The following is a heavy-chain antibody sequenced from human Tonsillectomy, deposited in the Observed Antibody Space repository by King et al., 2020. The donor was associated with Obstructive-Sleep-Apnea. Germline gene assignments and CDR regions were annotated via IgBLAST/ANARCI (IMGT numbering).Heavy chain of an antibody. D-gene: IGHD3-22*01. J-gene: IGHJ4*02. CDR3: TRDLVDYYDSSGYSIFDY. Sequence: QLVQSGGGLVQPGRSLRLSCTASGFTFGDYAMSWFRQAPGKGLEWVGFIRSKAYGGTTEYAASVKGRFTISRDDSKSIAYLQMNSLKTEDTAVYYCTRDLVDYYDSSGYSIFDYWGQGTLVTVSS. CDR2: IRSKAYGGTT. CDR1: GFTFGDYA. V-gene: IGHV3-49*03.